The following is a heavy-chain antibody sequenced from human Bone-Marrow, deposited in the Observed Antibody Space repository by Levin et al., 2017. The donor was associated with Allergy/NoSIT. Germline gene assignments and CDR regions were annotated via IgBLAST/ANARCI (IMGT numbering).Heavy chain of an antibody. D-gene: IGHD2-8*01. Sequence: PGGSLRLSCKHSEYSFTNYWIAWVRQMPGKGLEWMGVIYPDDSDTRYSPSFRGQVTISADKSITTAYLQWSSLKASDTAMYYCASRNGPHALDVFDIWGRGTMVTVSS. CDR1: EYSFTNYW. J-gene: IGHJ3*02. CDR2: IYPDDSDT. V-gene: IGHV5-51*01. CDR3: ASRNGPHALDVFDI.